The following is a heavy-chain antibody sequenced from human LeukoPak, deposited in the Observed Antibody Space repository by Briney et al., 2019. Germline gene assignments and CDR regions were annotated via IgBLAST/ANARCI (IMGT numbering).Heavy chain of an antibody. Sequence: PGGSLRLSCAASGFTFSSYSMNWVRQAPGKGLEWVSSISSSSSYIYYADSVKGRFTISRDNAKNSLYLQMNSLRAEDTAVYYCARLGVTNYYYYYMDVWGKGTTVTVSS. CDR3: ARLGVTNYYYYYMDV. CDR1: GFTFSSYS. J-gene: IGHJ6*03. V-gene: IGHV3-21*01. D-gene: IGHD4-11*01. CDR2: ISSSSSYI.